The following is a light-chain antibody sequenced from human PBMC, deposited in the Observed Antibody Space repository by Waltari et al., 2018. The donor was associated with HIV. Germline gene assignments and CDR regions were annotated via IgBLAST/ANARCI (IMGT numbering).Light chain of an antibody. CDR1: HTLVHSDGNIY. CDR3: MQAKQLPLT. J-gene: IGKJ5*01. Sequence: IVLTQHPPSSPVTIGQPASISCRSSHTLVHSDGNIYLSWLQQRPGQPPRLLIYKASKRFSGVPDRFSGSGTGRDFTLKINKVEVEDIATYYCMQAKQLPLTFGQGTRLEIK. V-gene: IGKV2-24*01. CDR2: KAS.